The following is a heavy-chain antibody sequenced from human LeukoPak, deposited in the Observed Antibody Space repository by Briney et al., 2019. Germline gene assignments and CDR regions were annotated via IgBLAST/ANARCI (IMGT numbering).Heavy chain of an antibody. CDR3: XRAALWFGTPDY. CDR2: INHSGST. Sequence: SETLXLTCAVYGGSFSGYYWSWIRQPPGKGLEWIGEINHSGSTNYNPSLKSRVTISVDTSKNQFSLKLSSVTAADTAVYYCXRAALWFGTPDYWGQGTLVTVSS. V-gene: IGHV4-34*01. D-gene: IGHD3-10*01. CDR1: GGSFSGYY. J-gene: IGHJ4*02.